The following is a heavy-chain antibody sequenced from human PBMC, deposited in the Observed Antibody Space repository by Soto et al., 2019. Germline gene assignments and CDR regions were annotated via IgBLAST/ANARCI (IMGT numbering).Heavy chain of an antibody. J-gene: IGHJ4*02. V-gene: IGHV3-23*01. CDR1: GCTFSSYA. Sequence: GGPXRLSCAASGCTFSSYARSWVRQALGKGLEWVSAISGSGGSTYYADSVKGRFTISRDNSKNTLYLQMNSLRAEDTAVYYCAKESGWQWLEPFDYWGQGTLVTVSS. CDR2: ISGSGGST. CDR3: AKESGWQWLEPFDY. D-gene: IGHD6-19*01.